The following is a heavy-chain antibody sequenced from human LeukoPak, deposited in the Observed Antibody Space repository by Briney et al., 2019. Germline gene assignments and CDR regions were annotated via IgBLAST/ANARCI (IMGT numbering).Heavy chain of an antibody. J-gene: IGHJ4*02. CDR1: GGAISSYY. CDR3: ARGAYVYDSSVYYPFDY. D-gene: IGHD3-22*01. V-gene: IGHV4-59*01. Sequence: SETLSLTFTVSGGAISSYYWSWIRPPPGKGLEWIGDIHYSGSTNYNPSVKSGVTISIDTSKNQFSLKVTSVTAADTAVYYCARGAYVYDSSVYYPFDYWGQGTLVTVSS. CDR2: IHYSGST.